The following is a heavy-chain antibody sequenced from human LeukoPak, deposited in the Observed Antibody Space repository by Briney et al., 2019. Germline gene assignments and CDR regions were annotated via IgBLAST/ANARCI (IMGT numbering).Heavy chain of an antibody. CDR2: ISYDGSKK. Sequence: GSLLLSCAASGFTFSSYGMHWVRQAPGKGLEGVAVISYDGSKKNYVDSVNGRFTISRDNSNNKLYLQMNSLRAEHTAVYYCASLGWTASDFDYWGQGTLVTVSS. D-gene: IGHD2-15*01. CDR3: ASLGWTASDFDY. CDR1: GFTFSSYG. J-gene: IGHJ4*02. V-gene: IGHV3-30*03.